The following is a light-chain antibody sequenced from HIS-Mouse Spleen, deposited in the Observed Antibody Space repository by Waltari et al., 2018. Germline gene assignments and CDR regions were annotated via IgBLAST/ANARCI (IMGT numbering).Light chain of an antibody. J-gene: IGKJ1*01. CDR3: QQLNSYPPT. Sequence: DIQLTQSPSFLSASVGDRVTIPCRSSQGISSYLAWYQQKPGKSPKRLIYAASTLQSGVPSRFSGSGSWTEFTLTISSLQPEDFATYYCQQLNSYPPTFGQGTKVEIK. V-gene: IGKV1-9*01. CDR2: AAS. CDR1: QGISSY.